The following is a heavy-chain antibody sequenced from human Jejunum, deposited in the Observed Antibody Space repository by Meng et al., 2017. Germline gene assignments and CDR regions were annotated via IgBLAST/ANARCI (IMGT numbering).Heavy chain of an antibody. Sequence: QVQLVESGGGVVQPGRSLRLSCAGSGFTFRNFGMHWVRQAPGRGMEWVAFIWFDGSNEYYADSVKGRFTISRDNSKNTVYLQMNSLRVEDTAVYYCARAFGGGYPFDYWGQGNLVTVSS. V-gene: IGHV3-33*01. CDR3: ARAFGGGYPFDY. CDR2: IWFDGSNE. CDR1: GFTFRNFG. D-gene: IGHD3-10*01. J-gene: IGHJ4*02.